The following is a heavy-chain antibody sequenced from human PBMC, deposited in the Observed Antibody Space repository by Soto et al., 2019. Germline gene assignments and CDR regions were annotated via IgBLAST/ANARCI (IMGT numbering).Heavy chain of an antibody. CDR1: GWNLSSYA. CDR3: AKYDYIWGSYRYGLNDAFDI. CDR2: ISGSGGST. J-gene: IGHJ3*02. Sequence: GESLPISCEGSGWNLSSYAMRWVRQAKGKGLEWVSAISGSGGSTYYADSVKGRFTISRDNSKNTLYLQMNSLRAEDTAVYYCAKYDYIWGSYRYGLNDAFDIWGQGTIVTVSS. V-gene: IGHV3-23*01. D-gene: IGHD3-16*02.